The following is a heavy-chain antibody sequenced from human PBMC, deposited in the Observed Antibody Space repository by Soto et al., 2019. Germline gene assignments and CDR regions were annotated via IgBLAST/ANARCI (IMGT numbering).Heavy chain of an antibody. J-gene: IGHJ6*02. CDR1: GGSFSSDSFI. CDR3: ARDHKWDGMDV. Sequence: TLSLTCSVSGGSFSSDSFIWSWVRQFPGKGLEWIGYINYSGTTYYNPSLRSRITMSVDTSKNQFSLNLSSVTAADTAVYYCARDHKWDGMDVWGQGTTVTVSS. V-gene: IGHV4-31*03. D-gene: IGHD1-26*01. CDR2: INYSGTT.